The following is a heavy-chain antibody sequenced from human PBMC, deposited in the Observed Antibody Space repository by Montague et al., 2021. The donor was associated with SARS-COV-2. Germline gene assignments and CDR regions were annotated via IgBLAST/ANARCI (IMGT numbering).Heavy chain of an antibody. V-gene: IGHV4-59*12. J-gene: IGHJ6*02. Sequence: TLSLTYTVSGGSISPYYWSWIRQSPGKGLECIGYTSYSGSTDYNPSLKSRVTISIDTSKNQFSLKLSSVTAADTAVYYCARWGEYYDSPYYYYAMDVWGQGTTVTVSS. CDR1: GGSISPYY. CDR3: ARWGEYYDSPYYYYAMDV. CDR2: TSYSGST. D-gene: IGHD3-3*01.